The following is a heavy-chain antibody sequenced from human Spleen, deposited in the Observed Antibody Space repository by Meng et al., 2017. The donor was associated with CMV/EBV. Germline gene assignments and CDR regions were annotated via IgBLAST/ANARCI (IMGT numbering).Heavy chain of an antibody. D-gene: IGHD3-3*01. J-gene: IGHJ4*02. CDR2: INHSGST. CDR1: GGSISSSSYY. V-gene: IGHV4-39*07. CDR3: ARLGVTIFGVVRPLDY. Sequence: SETLSLTCTVSGGSISSSSYYWSLIRQPPGKGLEWIGEINHSGSTNYNPSLKSRVTISVDASKNQFSLKLSSVTAADTAVYYCARLGVTIFGVVRPLDYWGQGTLVTVSS.